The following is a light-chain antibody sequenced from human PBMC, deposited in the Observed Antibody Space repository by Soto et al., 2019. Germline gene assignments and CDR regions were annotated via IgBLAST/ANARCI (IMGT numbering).Light chain of an antibody. Sequence: DTQMTQSPSTLSASVGDRVTITFRASQIIGNWLAWYQQKPGKAPKLLIYKASSLESGVPSRFSGSGSGTEFTLSISSLQPDDFATCYCQQPKSFPLITFGQGTRLEIK. V-gene: IGKV1-5*03. CDR2: KAS. J-gene: IGKJ5*01. CDR1: QIIGNW. CDR3: QQPKSFPLIT.